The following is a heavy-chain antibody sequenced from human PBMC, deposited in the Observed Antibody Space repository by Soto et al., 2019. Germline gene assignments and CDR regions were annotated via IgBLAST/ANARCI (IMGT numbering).Heavy chain of an antibody. V-gene: IGHV1-69*02. CDR3: LASYSSSNPGYFDY. CDR1: GGTFSSYT. D-gene: IGHD6-6*01. Sequence: GASVKVSCKASGGTFSSYTISWVRQAPGQGLEWMGRIIPILGIANYAQKFQGRVTITADKSTSTAYMELSSLRSEDTAVYYCLASYSSSNPGYFDYWGQGTLVTVSS. J-gene: IGHJ4*02. CDR2: IIPILGIA.